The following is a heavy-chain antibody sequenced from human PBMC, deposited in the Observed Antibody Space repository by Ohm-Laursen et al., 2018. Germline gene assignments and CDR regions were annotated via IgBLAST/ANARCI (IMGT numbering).Heavy chain of an antibody. V-gene: IGHV3-72*01. CDR3: TRVPVVNYHVDL. CDR2: SRNKANSYTT. Sequence: GSLRLSCAASGFTFSDHYMDWVRQAPGKGLEWVGRSRNKANSYTTQYAAAVKDRFTISRDDSNNLVFLQMNSLTTEDTAVYYCTRVPVVNYHVDLWGRGTLVTVSS. CDR1: GFTFSDHY. D-gene: IGHD2-21*01. J-gene: IGHJ2*01.